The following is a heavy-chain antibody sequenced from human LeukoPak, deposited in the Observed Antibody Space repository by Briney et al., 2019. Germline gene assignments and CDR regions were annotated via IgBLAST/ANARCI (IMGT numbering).Heavy chain of an antibody. D-gene: IGHD3-3*01. CDR1: GFTFSSSE. CDR2: ISSGGGTI. CDR3: ARVGRSVTPGY. V-gene: IGHV3-48*03. Sequence: GGSLILSCAASGFTFSSSEMTWVRQAPGKGLKWVSYISSGGGTIYYADSVKGRFTISRDNAKNSLYLQMNSLRAEDTAVYYCARVGRSVTPGYWGQGTLVTVSS. J-gene: IGHJ4*02.